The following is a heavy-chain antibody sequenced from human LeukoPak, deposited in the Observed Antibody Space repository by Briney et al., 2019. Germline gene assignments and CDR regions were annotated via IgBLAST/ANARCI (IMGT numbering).Heavy chain of an antibody. CDR3: ARSPAYSGSFLKGHYYYYMDV. V-gene: IGHV4-4*02. D-gene: IGHD1-26*01. CDR1: AGSISSSNW. J-gene: IGHJ6*03. Sequence: PSETLSLTCAVSAGSISSSNWWTWVRQPPGKGLEWIGEIYHNGSTNYNPSLKSRVTVSVDKSKNQFSLNLSSVTAADTAVYYCARSPAYSGSFLKGHYYYYMDVWGKGTTVTVSS. CDR2: IYHNGST.